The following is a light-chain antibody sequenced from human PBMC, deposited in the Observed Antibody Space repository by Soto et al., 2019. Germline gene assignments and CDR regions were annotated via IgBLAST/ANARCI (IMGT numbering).Light chain of an antibody. CDR3: QQYYTTPTWT. CDR2: WAS. V-gene: IGKV4-1*01. Sequence: DIVMTQSPDSLTLSLGERATINCKSSQSVFSRFRNKNYLGWFQQTPGQTPRLLMYWASTRESGVSDRFSGSGSGTDYTLTIDSLQAEDVAVYYCQQYYTTPTWTFGQGTKVDIK. J-gene: IGKJ1*01. CDR1: QSVFSRFRNKNY.